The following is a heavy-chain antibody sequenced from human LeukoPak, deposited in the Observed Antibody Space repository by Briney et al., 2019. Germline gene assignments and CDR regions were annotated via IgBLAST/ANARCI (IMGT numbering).Heavy chain of an antibody. CDR2: ISAYNGNT. J-gene: IGHJ4*02. CDR1: GYTFTSYY. Sequence: ASVKVSCKASGYTFTSYYMHWVRQAPGQGLEWMGWISAYNGNTNYAQKLQGRVTMTTDTSTSTAYMELRSLRSDDTAVYYCARGSSGWYLYYFDYWGQGTLVTVSS. D-gene: IGHD6-19*01. V-gene: IGHV1-18*04. CDR3: ARGSSGWYLYYFDY.